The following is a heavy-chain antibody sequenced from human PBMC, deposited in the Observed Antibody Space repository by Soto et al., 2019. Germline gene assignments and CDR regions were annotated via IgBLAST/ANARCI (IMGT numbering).Heavy chain of an antibody. CDR2: IKQDGSEK. V-gene: IGHV3-7*01. CDR3: ARDYGDYVSDY. Sequence: GGSLRLSCAASGFTFSSYWMSWVRQAQGKGLEWVANIKQDGSEKYYVDSVKGRFTISRDNAKNSLYLQMNSLSAEDTAVYYCARDYGDYVSDYWGQGTLVTVSS. CDR1: GFTFSSYW. J-gene: IGHJ4*02. D-gene: IGHD4-17*01.